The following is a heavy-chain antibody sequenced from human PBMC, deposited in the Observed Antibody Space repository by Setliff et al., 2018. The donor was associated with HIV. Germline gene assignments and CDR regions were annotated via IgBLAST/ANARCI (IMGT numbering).Heavy chain of an antibody. J-gene: IGHJ6*03. V-gene: IGHV4-59*08. CDR2: IDYSGSR. D-gene: IGHD3-9*01. Sequence: SETLSLTCTVSGDSMSSYYWNWIRQPPGMGLEWIGYIDYSGSRTYNSALKSRVSMSVDTSKSQFSLNVTSVTAADTAVYYCARGGAVYQFLTGYFYYNYMDVWGKGTTFTVSS. CDR1: GDSMSSYY. CDR3: ARGGAVYQFLTGYFYYNYMDV.